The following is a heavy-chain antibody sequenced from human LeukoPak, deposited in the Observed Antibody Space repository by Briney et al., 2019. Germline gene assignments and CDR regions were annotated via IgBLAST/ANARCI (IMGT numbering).Heavy chain of an antibody. Sequence: SETLSLTCIVSGYSISSGHYWGWIRQPPGKGLEWIGSIYHSGSTYYNPSLKSRVTISVDTSKNQFSLKLSSVTAADTAVYYCARRAGAAAGYYYYMDVWGKGTTVTISS. CDR2: IYHSGST. CDR3: ARRAGAAAGYYYYMDV. V-gene: IGHV4-38-2*02. CDR1: GYSISSGHY. J-gene: IGHJ6*03. D-gene: IGHD6-13*01.